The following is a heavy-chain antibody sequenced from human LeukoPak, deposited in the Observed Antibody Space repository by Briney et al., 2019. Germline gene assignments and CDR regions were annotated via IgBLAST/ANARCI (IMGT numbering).Heavy chain of an antibody. CDR2: IIPIFGTA. CDR1: GGTFSSYA. Sequence: GASVKVSCKASGGTFSSYAISWVRQAPGQGLEWMGGIIPIFGTANYAQKFQGRVTITTDESTSTAYMELSSLRSEDTAVYYCARDQFGYSSGWFDYWGQGTLVTVSS. J-gene: IGHJ4*02. CDR3: ARDQFGYSSGWFDY. D-gene: IGHD6-19*01. V-gene: IGHV1-69*05.